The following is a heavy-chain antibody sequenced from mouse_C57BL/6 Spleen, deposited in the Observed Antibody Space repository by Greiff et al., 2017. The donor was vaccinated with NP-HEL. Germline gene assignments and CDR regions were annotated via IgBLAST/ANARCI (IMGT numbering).Heavy chain of an antibody. CDR2: IDPNSGGT. CDR3: AREIYYDYDGYAMDY. V-gene: IGHV1-72*01. J-gene: IGHJ4*01. CDR1: GYTFTSYW. D-gene: IGHD2-4*01. Sequence: QVQLKQPGAELVKPGASVKLSCKASGYTFTSYWMHWVKQRPGRGLEWIGRIDPNSGGTKYNEKFKSKATLTVDKPSSTAYMQLSSLTSEDSAVYYCAREIYYDYDGYAMDYWGQGTSVTVSS.